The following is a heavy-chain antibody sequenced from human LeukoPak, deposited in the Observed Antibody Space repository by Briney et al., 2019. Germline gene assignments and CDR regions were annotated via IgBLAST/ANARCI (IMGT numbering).Heavy chain of an antibody. V-gene: IGHV3-23*01. CDR3: AKVWSEGGYNSVGRRDWFDP. J-gene: IGHJ5*02. CDR1: GLTFSSYA. Sequence: GGSLRLSCAASGLTFSSYAMSWVRQAPGKGLEWVSAISGSGGSTYYADSVKGRFTISRDNSKNTLYLQMNSLRAEDTAVYYCAKVWSEGGYNSVGRRDWFDPWGQGTLVTVSS. CDR2: ISGSGGST. D-gene: IGHD5-24*01.